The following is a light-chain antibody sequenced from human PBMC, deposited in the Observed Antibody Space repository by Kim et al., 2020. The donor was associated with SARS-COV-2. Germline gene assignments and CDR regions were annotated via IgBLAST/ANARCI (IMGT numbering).Light chain of an antibody. CDR3: ATWDDSLNGREV. Sequence: QSVLTQPPSASGTPGQRVTISCSGSSSSIGGNTVCWYQQLPGTAPKLLIFSNHQRPSGVPDRFSGSKSGTSASLAISGLQPEDEADYYCATWDDSLNGREVFGTGTQLTVL. V-gene: IGLV1-44*01. J-gene: IGLJ2*01. CDR2: SNH. CDR1: SSSIGGNT.